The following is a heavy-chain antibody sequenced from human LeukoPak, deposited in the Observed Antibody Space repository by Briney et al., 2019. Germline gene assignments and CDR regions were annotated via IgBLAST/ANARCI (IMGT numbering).Heavy chain of an antibody. J-gene: IGHJ5*02. CDR3: TRGGFCSDGNCYRADWFDP. CDR2: INSDGRST. Sequence: GGSLRLSCAASGFTFSNYWMHWVRQAPGKGLVWVSRINSDGRSTSYADSVKGRFTISRDNAKNTLFLQMSSLTAEDTAVYYCTRGGFCSDGNCYRADWFDPWGQGTLVTVSS. D-gene: IGHD2-15*01. V-gene: IGHV3-74*01. CDR1: GFTFSNYW.